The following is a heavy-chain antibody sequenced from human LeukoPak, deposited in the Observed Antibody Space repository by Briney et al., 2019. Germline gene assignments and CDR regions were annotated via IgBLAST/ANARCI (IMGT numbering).Heavy chain of an antibody. CDR3: ARGGQVEMATIFIPFDY. CDR2: ISWNSGSI. D-gene: IGHD5-24*01. CDR1: GFTFDDYA. V-gene: IGHV3-9*01. J-gene: IGHJ4*02. Sequence: HPGGSLRLSCAASGFTFDDYAMHWVRQAPGKGLEWVSGISWNSGSIGYADSVKGRFTISRDNAKNSLYLQMNSLRAEDTAVYYCARGGQVEMATIFIPFDYWGQGTLVTVSS.